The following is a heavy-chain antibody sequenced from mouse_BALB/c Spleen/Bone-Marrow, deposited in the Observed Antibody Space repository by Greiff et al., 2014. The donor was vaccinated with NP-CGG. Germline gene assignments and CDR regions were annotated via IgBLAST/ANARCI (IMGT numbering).Heavy chain of an antibody. CDR1: GDSITSVY. CDR2: ISYSGST. Sequence: VQLKESGPSLVEPSQTLSLTCSVPGDSITSVYWNWIRKFPGNKLEYMGYISYSGSTYYNPSLKSRISITRDTSKNQYYLQLNSVTTEDTATYYCATYDGYYFDYWGQGTTLTVSS. J-gene: IGHJ2*01. CDR3: ATYDGYYFDY. D-gene: IGHD2-3*01. V-gene: IGHV3-8*02.